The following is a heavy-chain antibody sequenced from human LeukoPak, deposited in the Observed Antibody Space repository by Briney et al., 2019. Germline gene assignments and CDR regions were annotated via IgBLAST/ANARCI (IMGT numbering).Heavy chain of an antibody. Sequence: ASVKVSFKASGYTFTGYYMHWVRQAPGQGLEWMGRINPNSGGTNYAQKFQGRVTMTRDTSISTAYMQLSRLRSDDTAVYYCAREDCSSTSCYWGVDYWGQGTLVTVSS. CDR1: GYTFTGYY. J-gene: IGHJ4*02. CDR3: AREDCSSTSCYWGVDY. V-gene: IGHV1-2*06. CDR2: INPNSGGT. D-gene: IGHD2-2*01.